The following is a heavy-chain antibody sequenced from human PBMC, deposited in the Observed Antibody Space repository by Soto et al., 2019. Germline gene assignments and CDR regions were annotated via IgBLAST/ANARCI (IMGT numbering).Heavy chain of an antibody. CDR1: GFTFRSYA. J-gene: IGHJ4*02. CDR3: AREYCSGRGCYELDY. V-gene: IGHV3-30-3*01. D-gene: IGHD2-15*01. CDR2: ISYDGSNK. Sequence: QVPLVESGGGVVQPGRSLRLSCAASGFTFRSYAMHWVRQAPGKGLEGVAVISYDGSNKYYADSVKGRFTISRDNSKNTLYLQMNSVRTEDTAVYYCAREYCSGRGCYELDYWGEGTLVTVSS.